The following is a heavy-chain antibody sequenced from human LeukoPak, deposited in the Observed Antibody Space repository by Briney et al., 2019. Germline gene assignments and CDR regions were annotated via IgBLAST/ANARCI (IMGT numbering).Heavy chain of an antibody. CDR2: MYYSGST. J-gene: IGHJ5*02. CDR3: ARPYYYDSRIDP. CDR1: GGSISSGGYY. V-gene: IGHV4-30-4*08. Sequence: PQTLSLTCTVSGGSISSGGYYWSWIRQHPGKGLEWIAYMYYSGSTYYNPSLKSRVTMSADTSKNQLSLKLSSVTAADTAVYYCARPYYYDSRIDPWGQGILVTVSS. D-gene: IGHD3-22*01.